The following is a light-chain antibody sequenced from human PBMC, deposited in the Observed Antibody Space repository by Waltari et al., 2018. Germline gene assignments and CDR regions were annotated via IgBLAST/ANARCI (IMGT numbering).Light chain of an antibody. V-gene: IGKV1-16*02. Sequence: DIQMTQSPSSLSASVGDRVTITCRANQGINNYLSWFQQKSGKAPKALIYGASSLQSGVPSKFSGSGSGRDFTLTISNLQPEDFATYYCLQYNSYPRTFGQGTKVEIK. CDR3: LQYNSYPRT. J-gene: IGKJ1*01. CDR2: GAS. CDR1: QGINNY.